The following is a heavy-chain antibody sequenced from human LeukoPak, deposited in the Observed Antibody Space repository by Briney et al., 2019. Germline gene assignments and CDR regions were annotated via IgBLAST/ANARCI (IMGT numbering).Heavy chain of an antibody. D-gene: IGHD4-17*01. CDR2: ISSGSSYT. CDR3: ARDHGDLYWYFDL. Sequence: GGSLRLSCAASGFTFSDYYMSWIRQAPGKGLEWVSYISSGSSYTNYADSVKGRFTISRDNAKNSLYLQMNSLRAEDTAVYHCARDHGDLYWYFDLWGRGTLVTVSS. CDR1: GFTFSDYY. J-gene: IGHJ2*01. V-gene: IGHV3-11*06.